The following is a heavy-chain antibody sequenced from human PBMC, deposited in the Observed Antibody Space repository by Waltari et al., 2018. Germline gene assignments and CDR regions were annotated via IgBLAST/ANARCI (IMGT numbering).Heavy chain of an antibody. CDR1: GFTFSSYA. V-gene: IGHV3-23*01. CDR2: ISGSGGST. CDR3: AKDRFDDSSGDKYFQH. J-gene: IGHJ1*01. Sequence: EVQLLESGGGLVQPGGSLRLSCAASGFTFSSYAMSWVRQAPGKGLEWVAAISGSGGSTYYADSVKGRFTIYRDNSKNTLYMKMNSLRAEDTAVYYCAKDRFDDSSGDKYFQHWGQGTLVTVSS. D-gene: IGHD3-22*01.